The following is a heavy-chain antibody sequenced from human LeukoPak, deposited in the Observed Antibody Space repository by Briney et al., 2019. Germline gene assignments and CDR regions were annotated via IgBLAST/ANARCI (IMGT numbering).Heavy chain of an antibody. J-gene: IGHJ4*02. CDR3: ARGSRYSGYDSVY. CDR1: GYTFTGYY. Sequence: ASVKVSCKASGYTFTGYYMHWVRQAPGQGLEWMGRVNPNSGGTNYAQKFQGRVTMTRDTSISTAYMELSRLRSDDTAVYYCARGSRYSGYDSVYWGQGTLVTVSS. CDR2: VNPNSGGT. V-gene: IGHV1-2*06. D-gene: IGHD5-12*01.